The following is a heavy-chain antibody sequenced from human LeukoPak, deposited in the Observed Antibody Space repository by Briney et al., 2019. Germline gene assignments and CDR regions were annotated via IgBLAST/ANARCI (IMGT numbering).Heavy chain of an antibody. CDR2: IIPILGIA. J-gene: IGHJ4*02. Sequence: ASVKVSCKASGGTFSSYAISWVRQAPGQGLEWMGRIIPILGIANYAQKFQGRGTITADKSTSTAYMELSSLRSEDTAVYYCARMTTVVTRGFDYWGQGTLVTVSS. V-gene: IGHV1-69*04. CDR3: ARMTTVVTRGFDY. D-gene: IGHD4-23*01. CDR1: GGTFSSYA.